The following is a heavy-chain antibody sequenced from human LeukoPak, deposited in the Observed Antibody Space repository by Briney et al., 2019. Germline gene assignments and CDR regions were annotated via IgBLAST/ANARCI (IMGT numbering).Heavy chain of an antibody. V-gene: IGHV3-23*01. CDR3: ARGRQLWEY. D-gene: IGHD1-26*01. CDR2: VSGSSDII. Sequence: GESLRLLCEASGFTFSKYAMSWVRQAPGKGLEWVSSVSGSSDIIDYADSVKGRFTISRDNSKNTVYLQMNSLRVEDTAVYFCARGRQLWEYWGQGTLVTVSS. J-gene: IGHJ4*02. CDR1: GFTFSKYA.